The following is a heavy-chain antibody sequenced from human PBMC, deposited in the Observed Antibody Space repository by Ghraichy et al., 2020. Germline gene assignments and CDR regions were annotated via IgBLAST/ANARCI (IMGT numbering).Heavy chain of an antibody. J-gene: IGHJ5*02. CDR2: INDSGTT. CDR1: GVSFSSYY. V-gene: IGHV4-34*01. CDR3: ARGVGSKCDP. D-gene: IGHD1-14*01. Sequence: ETLSLTCAVYGVSFSSYYWTWIRQPPGKGMEWIGEINDSGTTQYNASLKSRVTISVDTSKNQFSLKLTSVTAADTAVYYCARGVGSKCDPWGQGTLVTVSS.